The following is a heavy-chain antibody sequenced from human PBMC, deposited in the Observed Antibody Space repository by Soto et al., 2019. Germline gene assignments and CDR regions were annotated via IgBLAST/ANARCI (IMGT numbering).Heavy chain of an antibody. V-gene: IGHV1-69*05. CDR3: ESIVSCTNGVCRNDY. CDR2: IIPIFGTA. CDR1: GGTFSSYA. Sequence: SVKVSCKASGGTFSSYATSWVRQAPGQGLEWMGGIIPIFGTANYALRLQGRVTMTTDTSTSTAYMELRSLRSDDTAMYYCESIVSCTNGVCRNDYWGQGTPVTVS. J-gene: IGHJ4*02. D-gene: IGHD2-8*01.